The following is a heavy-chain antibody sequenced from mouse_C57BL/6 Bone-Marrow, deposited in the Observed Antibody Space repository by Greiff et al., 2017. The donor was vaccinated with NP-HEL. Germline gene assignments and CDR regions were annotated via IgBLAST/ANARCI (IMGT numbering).Heavy chain of an antibody. CDR1: GFNITDYY. Sequence: VQLQQSGAELVKPGASVKLSCTASGFNITDYYMHWVKQRTEQGLEWIGRIDPEDGETKYAPKFQGKATITADTASNTAYLRLSSLTSEDTAVDYCASPYYGSSSYYFDYWGQGTTLTVSS. CDR3: ASPYYGSSSYYFDY. CDR2: IDPEDGET. J-gene: IGHJ2*01. D-gene: IGHD1-1*01. V-gene: IGHV14-2*01.